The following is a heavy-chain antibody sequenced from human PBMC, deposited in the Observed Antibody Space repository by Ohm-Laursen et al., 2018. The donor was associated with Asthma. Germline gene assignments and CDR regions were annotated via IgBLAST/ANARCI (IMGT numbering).Heavy chain of an antibody. D-gene: IGHD2-2*01. V-gene: IGHV3-7*01. J-gene: IGHJ4*02. CDR1: GIALSNAW. Sequence: SLRLSCAASGIALSNAWMSWVRQAPGKGLEWVGFIKPDGSQTYYADSMEGRFSISRDNSKNSLYLQMSSLRGEDTAIYYCATLSWYASQFWGQGTLVTVSS. CDR2: IKPDGSQT. CDR3: ATLSWYASQF.